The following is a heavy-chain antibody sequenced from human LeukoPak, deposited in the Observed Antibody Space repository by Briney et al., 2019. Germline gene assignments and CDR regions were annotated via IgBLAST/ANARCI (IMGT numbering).Heavy chain of an antibody. CDR2: IYYSGST. Sequence: SETLSLTCTVSGGSISSYYWSWIRQPPGKGLEWIGYIYYSGSTNYNPSLKSRVTISVDTSKNQFPLKLSSVTAADTAVYYCARHFPYYDSSGYYRESVLYYYYGMDVWGQGTTVTVSS. D-gene: IGHD3-22*01. CDR1: GGSISSYY. J-gene: IGHJ6*02. V-gene: IGHV4-59*08. CDR3: ARHFPYYDSSGYYRESVLYYYYGMDV.